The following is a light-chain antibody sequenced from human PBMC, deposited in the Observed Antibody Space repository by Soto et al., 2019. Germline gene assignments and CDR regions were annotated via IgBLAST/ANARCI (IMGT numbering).Light chain of an antibody. V-gene: IGKV3-20*01. Sequence: EIVLTQSADTLSLSPGERATLSCRASQSVTSSHVAWYQQRPGQAPRLPIYRASNRATGIPDRFSGSGSGPDFTLTISRLEPEDSAVYYCQHYGSSPREVTFGQGTKLEI. J-gene: IGKJ2*01. CDR3: QHYGSSPREVT. CDR2: RAS. CDR1: QSVTSSH.